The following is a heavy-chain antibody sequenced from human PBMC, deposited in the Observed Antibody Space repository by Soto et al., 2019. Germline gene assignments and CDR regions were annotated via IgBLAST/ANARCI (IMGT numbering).Heavy chain of an antibody. D-gene: IGHD5-18*01. CDR1: GGSISSYY. CDR3: ARAVARGYSLVYFAY. Sequence: SETLSLTCTVSGGSISSYYWSWIRQPPGKGLEWIGYIYYSGSTNYNPSLKSRVTISVDTSKNQFSLKLSSVTAADTAVYYCARAVARGYSLVYFAYWGQGTLVTVSS. V-gene: IGHV4-59*01. J-gene: IGHJ4*02. CDR2: IYYSGST.